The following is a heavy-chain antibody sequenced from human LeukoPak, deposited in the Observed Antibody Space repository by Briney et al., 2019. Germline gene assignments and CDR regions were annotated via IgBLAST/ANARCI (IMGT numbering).Heavy chain of an antibody. CDR3: ARDYSDYYGSGSYLFDP. D-gene: IGHD3-10*01. CDR2: ISGSGGST. CDR1: GFTFSSYA. V-gene: IGHV3-23*01. Sequence: GGSLRLSCAASGFTFSSYAMSWVRQAPGKGLEWVSAISGSGGSTYYADSVKGRFTISRDNAKNSLYLQMNSLRAEDTAVYYCARDYSDYYGSGSYLFDPWGQETLVTVSS. J-gene: IGHJ5*02.